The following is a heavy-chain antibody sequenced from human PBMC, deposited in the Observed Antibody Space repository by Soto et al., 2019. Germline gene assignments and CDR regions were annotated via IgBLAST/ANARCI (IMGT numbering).Heavy chain of an antibody. Sequence: ASVKVSCKASGYTFTSYGISWVRQAPGQGLEWMGWISAYNGNTNYAQKLQGRVTMTTDTSTSTAYMELRSLRSDDTAVYYCARDRAPSSYYYDSSGREIDYWGQGTLVTVSS. CDR3: ARDRAPSSYYYDSSGREIDY. J-gene: IGHJ4*02. CDR2: ISAYNGNT. D-gene: IGHD3-22*01. CDR1: GYTFTSYG. V-gene: IGHV1-18*01.